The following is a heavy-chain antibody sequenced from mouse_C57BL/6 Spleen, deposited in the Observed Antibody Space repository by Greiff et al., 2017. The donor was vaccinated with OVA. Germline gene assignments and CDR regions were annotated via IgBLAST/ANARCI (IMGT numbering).Heavy chain of an antibody. Sequence: EVKLVESGGDLVKPGGSLKLSCAASGFTFSSYGMSWVRQTPDKRLEWVATISSGGSYTYYPDSVKGRFTISRDNAKNTLYLQMSSLKSEDTAMYYCARLLNYFDYWGQGTTLTVSS. D-gene: IGHD1-1*01. CDR3: ARLLNYFDY. V-gene: IGHV5-6*01. CDR1: GFTFSSYG. J-gene: IGHJ2*01. CDR2: ISSGGSYT.